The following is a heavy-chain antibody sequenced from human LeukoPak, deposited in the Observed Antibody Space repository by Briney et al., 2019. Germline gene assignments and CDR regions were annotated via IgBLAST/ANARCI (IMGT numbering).Heavy chain of an antibody. CDR3: ARDQYGSSNWFDP. Sequence: GGSLRLSCAASGFTFSNYAMNWVRQAPGKGLEWVSLISGSTGSTYYADSVKGRFSISRDNSKNTVYLQMNSLRVEDTAVYYCARDQYGSSNWFDPWGQGTLVTVSS. J-gene: IGHJ5*02. CDR2: ISGSTGST. V-gene: IGHV3-23*01. D-gene: IGHD6-6*01. CDR1: GFTFSNYA.